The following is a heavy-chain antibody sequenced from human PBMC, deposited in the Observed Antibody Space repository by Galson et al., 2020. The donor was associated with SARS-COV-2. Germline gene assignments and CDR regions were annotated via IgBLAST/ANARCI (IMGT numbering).Heavy chain of an antibody. CDR2: FDPAAGEA. V-gene: IGHV1-24*01. CDR1: GYTLTELS. J-gene: IGHJ5*02. Sequence: ASVGVSCQVSGYTLTELSMHWVPQAPGKGLEWMGGFDPAAGEAIYAQKFQGRVTITEDTSTDTAYMELSSLKSEDTAVYYCATGTPVGATGWFDPWGQGTLVTVSS. CDR3: ATGTPVGATGWFDP. D-gene: IGHD1-26*01.